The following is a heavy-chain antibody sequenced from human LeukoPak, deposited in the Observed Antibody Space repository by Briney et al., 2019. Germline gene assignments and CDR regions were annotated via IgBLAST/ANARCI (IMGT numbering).Heavy chain of an antibody. Sequence: GGSLRLSCAASGFTFGSYAMSWVRQAPGKGLEWVSGISTSGGTTSYAESVKGRFTVSRDNPRNTLYMEMNSLRDEDTAIYYCAVMHRYYDGSGYWAQWGQGTLVTVSS. J-gene: IGHJ4*02. CDR1: GFTFGSYA. CDR3: AVMHRYYDGSGYWAQ. V-gene: IGHV3-23*01. CDR2: ISTSGGTT. D-gene: IGHD3-22*01.